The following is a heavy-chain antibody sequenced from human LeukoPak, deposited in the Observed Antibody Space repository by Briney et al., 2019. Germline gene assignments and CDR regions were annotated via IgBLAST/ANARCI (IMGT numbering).Heavy chain of an antibody. Sequence: PSETLSLTCSVSDDSISRRGYHWSWIRQRPGMGLEWMGYIYYNGRSGNTYYNLALKSRVTMSIDTGEKHFSLRLTSVTAADTAVYYCANSLPTVSTRNYFDYWGQGTLVIVSS. CDR2: IYYNGRSGNT. J-gene: IGHJ4*02. D-gene: IGHD5/OR15-5a*01. CDR3: ANSLPTVSTRNYFDY. CDR1: DDSISRRGYH. V-gene: IGHV4-31*03.